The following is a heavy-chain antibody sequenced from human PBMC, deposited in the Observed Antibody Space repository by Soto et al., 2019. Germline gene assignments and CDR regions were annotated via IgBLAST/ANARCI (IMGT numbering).Heavy chain of an antibody. V-gene: IGHV4-59*01. CDR2: IYYSGST. Sequence: SETLSLTCAVYGGSFSGYYWSWIRQPPGKGLEWIGYIYYSGSTNYNPSLKSRVTISVDTSKNQFSLKLTSVTAADTAVYYCARVGGYSYGYPGYFDLWGRGTLVTVSS. J-gene: IGHJ2*01. CDR3: ARVGGYSYGYPGYFDL. CDR1: GGSFSGYY. D-gene: IGHD5-18*01.